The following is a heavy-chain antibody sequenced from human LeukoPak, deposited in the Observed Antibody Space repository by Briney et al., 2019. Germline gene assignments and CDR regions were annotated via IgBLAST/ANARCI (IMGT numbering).Heavy chain of an antibody. V-gene: IGHV3-23*01. J-gene: IGHJ4*02. D-gene: IGHD6-19*01. CDR1: GFTFRSYA. CDR3: ADQVRGWISFDY. CDR2: ISGCGGST. Sequence: GGPLRLFCSACGFTFRSYAMSWVRQAPGKGLEWVSAISGCGGSTYYADSVKGRFTISRDNSKNTLYLQMNSLRAEDTAVYYCADQVRGWISFDYWGQGTLVTVSS.